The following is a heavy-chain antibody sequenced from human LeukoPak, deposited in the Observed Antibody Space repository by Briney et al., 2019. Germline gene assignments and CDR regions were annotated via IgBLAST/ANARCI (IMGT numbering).Heavy chain of an antibody. V-gene: IGHV3-49*04. Sequence: GGSLRLSCTASGFTFGDYAMSWVRQAPGRGLEWVGFIRSKAYGGTTEYAASVKGRFTISRDDSKSIAYLQMNSLKTEDTAVYYCTRDWNFDLWGRGTLVTVSS. CDR3: TRDWNFDL. J-gene: IGHJ2*01. CDR2: IRSKAYGGTT. CDR1: GFTFGDYA.